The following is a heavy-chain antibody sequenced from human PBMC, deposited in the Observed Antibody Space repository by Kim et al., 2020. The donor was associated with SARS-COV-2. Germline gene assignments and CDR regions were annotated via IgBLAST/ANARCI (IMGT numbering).Heavy chain of an antibody. Sequence: SETLSLTCTVSNGYISSGGYYWSWIRQHPGKGLEWIAYIYYTGSTYYNPSLKSRVTISINTSNNQFSLKMTSVTAADTAIYFCARVRLRYFDWFDPWGQGTLVTVSS. J-gene: IGHJ5*02. V-gene: IGHV4-31*03. CDR1: NGYISSGGYY. CDR2: IYYTGST. CDR3: ARVRLRYFDWFDP. D-gene: IGHD3-9*01.